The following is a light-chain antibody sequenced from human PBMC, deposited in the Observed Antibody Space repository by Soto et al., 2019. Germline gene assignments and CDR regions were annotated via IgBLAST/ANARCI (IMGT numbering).Light chain of an antibody. CDR2: GAS. J-gene: IGKJ1*01. CDR1: QSVSNNY. V-gene: IGKV3-20*01. Sequence: EMVLTQSPGTLSLSPGERATLACRASQSVSNNYLAWYQQKPGQAPRLLIYGASSRATGIPDRFTGSGSGTDFTHSISRPEPEDFAVFYCQQYGSSPTWTFGQGTKVEI. CDR3: QQYGSSPTWT.